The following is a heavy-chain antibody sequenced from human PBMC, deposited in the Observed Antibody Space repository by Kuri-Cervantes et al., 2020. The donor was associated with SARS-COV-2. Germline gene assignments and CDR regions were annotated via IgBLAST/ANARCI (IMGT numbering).Heavy chain of an antibody. D-gene: IGHD2-15*01. Sequence: GGSLRLSCAASGFTFSSYGMNWVRQAPGKGLEYVSSISSSSGYIYYADSVKGRFTISRDNAKNSLHLQMNSLGAEDTAVYYCARDGGGRPTHSDYWGQGTLVTVSS. J-gene: IGHJ4*02. CDR2: ISSSSGYI. CDR3: ARDGGGRPTHSDY. CDR1: GFTFSSYG. V-gene: IGHV3-21*01.